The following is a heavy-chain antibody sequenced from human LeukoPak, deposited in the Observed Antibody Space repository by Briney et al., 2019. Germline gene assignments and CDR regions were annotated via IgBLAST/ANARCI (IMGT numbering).Heavy chain of an antibody. CDR1: GFTLSSYA. J-gene: IGHJ4*02. CDR3: ARDLDGDYGGVY. V-gene: IGHV3-21*01. CDR2: ISSSSSYI. D-gene: IGHD4-23*01. Sequence: GGSLRLSCAASGFTLSSYAMTWVRQAPGKGLEWVSSISSSSSYIYYADSVKGRFAISRDNAKNSLYLQMNSLRAEDTAAYYCARDLDGDYGGVYWGQGTPVTVSS.